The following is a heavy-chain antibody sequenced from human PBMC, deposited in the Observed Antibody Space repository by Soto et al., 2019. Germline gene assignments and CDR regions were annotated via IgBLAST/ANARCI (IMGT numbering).Heavy chain of an antibody. V-gene: IGHV1-69*13. CDR2: IIPIFGTA. Sequence: SVKVSCKASGGTFSSYAISWVRQAPGQGLEWMGGIIPIFGTANYAQKFQGRVTITADESTSTAYMELSSLRSEDTAVYYCARSRPVVPDAFDIWGQGTMVTVAS. J-gene: IGHJ3*02. CDR3: ARSRPVVPDAFDI. D-gene: IGHD2-15*01. CDR1: GGTFSSYA.